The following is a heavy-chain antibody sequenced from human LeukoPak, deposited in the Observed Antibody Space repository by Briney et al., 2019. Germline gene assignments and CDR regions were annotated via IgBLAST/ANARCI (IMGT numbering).Heavy chain of an antibody. Sequence: PGGSLRLSCAASGFTVSSNYMSWARQAPRKGLEWVSVIYSGGSTYYADSVKGRFTISRDNSKNTLYLQMNSLRAEDTAVYYCARAYYDSSGYYLNDAFDIWGQGTMVTVSS. CDR2: IYSGGST. D-gene: IGHD3-22*01. CDR3: ARAYYDSSGYYLNDAFDI. CDR1: GFTVSSNY. V-gene: IGHV3-53*01. J-gene: IGHJ3*02.